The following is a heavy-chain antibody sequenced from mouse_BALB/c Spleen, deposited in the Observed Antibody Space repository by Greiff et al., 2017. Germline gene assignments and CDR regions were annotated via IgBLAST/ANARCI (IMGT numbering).Heavy chain of an antibody. CDR1: GYTFTSYW. D-gene: IGHD2-14*01. Sequence: QVQLKQSGAELAKPGASVKMSCKASGYTFTSYWMHWVKQRPGQGLEWIGYINPSTGYTEYNQKFKDKATLTADKSSSTAYMQLSSLTSEDSAVYYCARKRYGYAMDCWGQGTSVTVSS. J-gene: IGHJ4*01. CDR3: ARKRYGYAMDC. CDR2: INPSTGYT. V-gene: IGHV1-7*01.